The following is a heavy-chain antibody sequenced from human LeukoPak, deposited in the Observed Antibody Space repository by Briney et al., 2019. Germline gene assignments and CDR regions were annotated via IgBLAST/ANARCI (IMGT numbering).Heavy chain of an antibody. CDR1: GDSVNSGNFY. J-gene: IGHJ5*02. CDR3: AKDGANWFGP. D-gene: IGHD3-16*01. Sequence: PSETLSLTCTVSGDSVNSGNFYWSWIRQPPGKGLEWIGTVYYSGDTHYNPSLMSRITMSLDTAKNQFSLKLSSVTAADTAVYYCAKDGANWFGPWGQGTLVTVSS. CDR2: VYYSGDT. V-gene: IGHV4-61*01.